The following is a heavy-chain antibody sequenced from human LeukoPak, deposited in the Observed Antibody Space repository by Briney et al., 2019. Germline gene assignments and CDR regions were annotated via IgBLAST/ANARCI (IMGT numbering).Heavy chain of an antibody. Sequence: GGSLRLSCAASGFIVSNYYMTWVRQAPGKGLECVSILYSGGSTYYAASVRGRFTISRDNSKNTLYLQMNSLRAEDTAVYYCTQYSTNIHYWGQGTLVTVSS. CDR2: LYSGGST. CDR3: TQYSTNIHY. J-gene: IGHJ4*02. D-gene: IGHD6-13*01. V-gene: IGHV3-66*01. CDR1: GFIVSNYY.